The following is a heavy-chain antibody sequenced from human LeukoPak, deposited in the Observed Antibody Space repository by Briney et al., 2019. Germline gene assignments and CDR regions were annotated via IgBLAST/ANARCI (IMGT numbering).Heavy chain of an antibody. CDR3: ARVPGYSCGALDY. CDR2: ISSSSYT. Sequence: GGSLRLSCAASGFTFSDYYMSWIRQAPGKGLEWVSYISSSSYTNYADSVKGRFTISRDNAKNSLYLQMNSLRAEDTAVYYCARVPGYSCGALDYWGQGTLVTVSS. V-gene: IGHV3-11*06. CDR1: GFTFSDYY. D-gene: IGHD5-18*01. J-gene: IGHJ4*02.